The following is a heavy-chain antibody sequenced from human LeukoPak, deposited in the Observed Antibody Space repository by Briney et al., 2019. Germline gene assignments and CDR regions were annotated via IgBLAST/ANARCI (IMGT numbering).Heavy chain of an antibody. V-gene: IGHV4-38-2*02. CDR1: GGSISSSYY. Sequence: RASEALSLTCIVSGGSISSSYYWSWIRQPPGKGLEWIGSIYHSGNSNYNPSLKSRVTMSVDTSKNQFSLKLSSVTAADTAVYYCARDRLIAAAGRGYAFDIWGQGTMVTVSS. J-gene: IGHJ3*02. D-gene: IGHD6-13*01. CDR2: IYHSGNS. CDR3: ARDRLIAAAGRGYAFDI.